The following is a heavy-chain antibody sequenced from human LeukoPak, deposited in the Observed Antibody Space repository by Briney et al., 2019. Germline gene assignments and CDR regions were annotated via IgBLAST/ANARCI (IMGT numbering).Heavy chain of an antibody. J-gene: IGHJ3*02. CDR2: INPNSSGT. D-gene: IGHD2-2*01. CDR3: ARVKYQLLGLDALDI. CDR1: GYTFTGYY. V-gene: IGHV1-2*02. Sequence: ASVTVSCKASGYTFTGYYMHWVRQAPGQGLEWMGWINPNSSGTNYAQKFQGRVTMTRDTSISTAYMELSRLRSDDTAVYYCARVKYQLLGLDALDIWGQGTMVTVSS.